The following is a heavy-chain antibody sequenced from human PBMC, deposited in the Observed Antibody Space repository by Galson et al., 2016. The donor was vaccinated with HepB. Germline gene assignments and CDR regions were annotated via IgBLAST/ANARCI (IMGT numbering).Heavy chain of an antibody. CDR1: GFTFSSYY. D-gene: IGHD2-2*01. CDR2: MNQDGSER. Sequence: SLRLSCAASGFTFSSYYMSWVRQVPGKGLEWVANMNQDGSERFYMDSGRGRFTNPRDNAKNSLYLQMNSLRAEDTAVYYCARFGCTTCFNFYYYGMDVWGQGTTVTVSS. V-gene: IGHV3-7*01. J-gene: IGHJ6*02. CDR3: ARFGCTTCFNFYYYGMDV.